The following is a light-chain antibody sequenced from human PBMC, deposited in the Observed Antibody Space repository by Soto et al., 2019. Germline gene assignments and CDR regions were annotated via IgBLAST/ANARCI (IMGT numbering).Light chain of an antibody. CDR1: QSIGGN. Sequence: EMVMTQSPATQSVSPGERASLSCRASQSIGGNLAWYQQKPGQAPRLLIYGASTRATGVPARFSGSGSRTDFTLTISSLQSEDFAIYYCQQYNNWPYTFGQGTKLE. CDR3: QQYNNWPYT. V-gene: IGKV3-15*01. CDR2: GAS. J-gene: IGKJ2*01.